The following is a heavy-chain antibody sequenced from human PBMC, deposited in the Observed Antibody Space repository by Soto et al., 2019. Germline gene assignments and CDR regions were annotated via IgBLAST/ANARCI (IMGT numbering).Heavy chain of an antibody. Sequence: SETLSLTCAVSGYSISSGYYWGWIRQPPGKGLEWIGSIYHSGSTYYNPSLKSRVTISVDTSKNQFSLKLSSVTAADTAVYYCARDGLLDTAMVDGWLDPWGQGTLVTVYS. CDR1: GYSISSGYY. J-gene: IGHJ5*02. D-gene: IGHD5-18*01. CDR2: IYHSGST. V-gene: IGHV4-38-2*02. CDR3: ARDGLLDTAMVDGWLDP.